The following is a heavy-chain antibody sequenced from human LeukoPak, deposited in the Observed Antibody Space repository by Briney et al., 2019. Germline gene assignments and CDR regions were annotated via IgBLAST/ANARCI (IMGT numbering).Heavy chain of an antibody. CDR2: MSFDGINK. Sequence: GGSLRLSCAASGFIFSSYGMHWVRQAPGKGLEWVATMSFDGINKYYADSVKGRFTISRDNSKNTLYLQMNSLRAEDTAVYYCARAISDYDASDIWGQGTMVTVSS. CDR3: ARAISDYDASDI. V-gene: IGHV3-30*03. CDR1: GFIFSSYG. J-gene: IGHJ3*02. D-gene: IGHD4-17*01.